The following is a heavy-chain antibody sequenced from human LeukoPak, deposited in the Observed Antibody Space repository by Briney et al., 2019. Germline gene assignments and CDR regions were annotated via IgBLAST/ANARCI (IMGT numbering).Heavy chain of an antibody. Sequence: PSETLSLTCTVSGGSISSYYWSWIRQPPGKGLEWIGYIYYSGSTNYNPSLKSRVTISVDTSKNQFSLKLSSVTAADTAVYYCARVGYYGLGSYQDYWGQGALVTVSS. CDR2: IYYSGST. J-gene: IGHJ4*02. V-gene: IGHV4-59*01. CDR3: ARVGYYGLGSYQDY. D-gene: IGHD3-10*01. CDR1: GGSISSYY.